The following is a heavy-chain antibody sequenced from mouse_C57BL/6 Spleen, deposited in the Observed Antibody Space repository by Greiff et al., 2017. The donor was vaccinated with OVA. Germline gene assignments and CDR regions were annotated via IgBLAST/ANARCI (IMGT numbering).Heavy chain of an antibody. CDR3: ARTLITTVVAGMDY. D-gene: IGHD1-1*01. CDR2: IDPETGGT. CDR1: GYTFTDYE. J-gene: IGHJ4*01. Sequence: QVQLQQSGAELVRPGASVTLSCKASGYTFTDYEMHWVKQTPVHGLEWIGAIDPETGGTAYNQKFKGKAILTADKSSSTAYMELRSLTSEDSAVYYCARTLITTVVAGMDYWGQGTSVTVSS. V-gene: IGHV1-15*01.